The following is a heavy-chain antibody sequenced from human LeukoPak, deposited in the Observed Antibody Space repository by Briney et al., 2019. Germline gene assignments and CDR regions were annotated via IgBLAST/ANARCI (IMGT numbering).Heavy chain of an antibody. J-gene: IGHJ4*02. CDR1: GGSISSGGYS. CDR2: IYHSGST. V-gene: IGHV4-30-2*01. Sequence: SQTLSLTCAVSGGSISSGGYSWSWIRQPPGKGQEWIGYIYHSGSTYYNPSLKSRVTISVDRSKNQFSLKLSSVTAADTAVYYCAGTYDYVWGSYRRFDYWGQGTLVTVSS. D-gene: IGHD3-16*02. CDR3: AGTYDYVWGSYRRFDY.